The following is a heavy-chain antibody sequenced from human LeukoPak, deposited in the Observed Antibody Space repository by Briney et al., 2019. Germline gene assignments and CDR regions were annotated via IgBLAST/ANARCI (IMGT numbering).Heavy chain of an antibody. CDR2: IRYDGSNK. D-gene: IGHD3-9*01. Sequence: GGSLRLSCAASGFTFSSYGTHWVRQAPGKGLEWVTFIRYDGSNKYYADSVKGRFTISRDNSKNTLYLQMNSLRAEETAVYYCAKLDLAYDILTENYYMDVWGKGTTVTISS. V-gene: IGHV3-30*02. CDR3: AKLDLAYDILTENYYMDV. CDR1: GFTFSSYG. J-gene: IGHJ6*03.